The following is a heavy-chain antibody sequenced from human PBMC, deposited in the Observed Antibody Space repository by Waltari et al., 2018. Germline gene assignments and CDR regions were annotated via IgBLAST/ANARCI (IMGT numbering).Heavy chain of an antibody. J-gene: IGHJ4*02. CDR1: GGSISSHY. V-gene: IGHV4-59*11. CDR2: IYYSWST. CDR3: ARMGYNWNELRFDY. D-gene: IGHD1-1*01. Sequence: QVQLQESGPGLVKPSETLSLTCTVSGGSISSHYWSWIRQPPGKGLEWIGYIYYSWSTNSNPSLKSRVTIAIDTSKNQFSLKLGSVTAADTAVYYCARMGYNWNELRFDYWGQGTLVTVSS.